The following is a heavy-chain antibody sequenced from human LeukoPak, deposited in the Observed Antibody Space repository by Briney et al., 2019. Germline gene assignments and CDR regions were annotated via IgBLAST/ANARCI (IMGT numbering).Heavy chain of an antibody. Sequence: SETLSLTCTVSGGSVSSGSYYWSWIRLPPGKGLEWIGYIYYSGSTNYNPSLKSRVTISVDTSKNQFSLKLSSVTAADTAVYYCARGVAVAGTMGDWSGFDYWGQGTLVTVSS. V-gene: IGHV4-61*01. J-gene: IGHJ4*02. CDR1: GGSVSSGSYY. CDR2: IYYSGST. CDR3: ARGVAVAGTMGDWSGFDY. D-gene: IGHD6-19*01.